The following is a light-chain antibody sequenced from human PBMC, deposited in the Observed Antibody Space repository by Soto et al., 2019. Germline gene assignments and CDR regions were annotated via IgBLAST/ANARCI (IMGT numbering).Light chain of an antibody. V-gene: IGLV1-36*01. CDR1: SSNIGNNA. Sequence: QSVLTQPPSVSGAPGQRVTIFCSGSSSNIGNNAVNWYQQLPGKPPRALIYYDDLLPSGVSKRFSGSKSGTSVSLAISGLQSDVEGDYYCASWDDTLSGVVFGGGTKLTVL. CDR3: ASWDDTLSGVV. CDR2: YDD. J-gene: IGLJ3*02.